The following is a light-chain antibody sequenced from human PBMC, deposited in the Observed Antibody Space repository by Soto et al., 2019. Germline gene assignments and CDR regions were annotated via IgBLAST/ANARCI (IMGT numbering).Light chain of an antibody. CDR2: GAS. CDR1: QSVSSN. CDR3: QQYGSSPPT. J-gene: IGKJ1*01. V-gene: IGKV3-20*01. Sequence: EVVMTQSPATLSVSPGERATLSCMASQSVSSNLAWYQQKPGQAPRLLMYGASSRATGIPDRFSGSGSGTDFTLTISRLEPEDFAVYYCQQYGSSPPTFGEGTKVDIK.